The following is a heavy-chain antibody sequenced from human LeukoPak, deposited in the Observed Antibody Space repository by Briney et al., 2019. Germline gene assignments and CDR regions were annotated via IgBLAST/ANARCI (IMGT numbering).Heavy chain of an antibody. CDR3: ARKSGWATLDY. J-gene: IGHJ4*02. CDR1: GYTFTSYG. V-gene: IGHV1-18*04. CDR2: ISTSKGYT. Sequence: ASVKVSCTTSGYTFTSYGISWVRQAPGQGLEWMGWISTSKGYTIYAEKVQGRATMTTDTSTNTAYMELRSLKSDDTAVYYCARKSGWATLDYWGQGTLVTVSS. D-gene: IGHD6-19*01.